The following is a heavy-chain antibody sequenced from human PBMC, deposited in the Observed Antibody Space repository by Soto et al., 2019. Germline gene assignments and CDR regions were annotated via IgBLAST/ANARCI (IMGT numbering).Heavy chain of an antibody. Sequence: PSVKVSCKASGYTFTGYYMHWVRQAPGEGLEWMGWINPNSGGTNYAQKFQGRVTMTRDTSISTAYMELSRLRSDDTAVYYCARDISRRDGSSWSYYYYYGMDVWGQGTTVTSP. D-gene: IGHD6-13*01. V-gene: IGHV1-2*02. CDR2: INPNSGGT. CDR3: ARDISRRDGSSWSYYYYYGMDV. J-gene: IGHJ6*02. CDR1: GYTFTGYY.